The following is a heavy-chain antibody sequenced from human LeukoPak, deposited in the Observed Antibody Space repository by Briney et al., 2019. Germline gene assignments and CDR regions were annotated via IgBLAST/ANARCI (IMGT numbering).Heavy chain of an antibody. J-gene: IGHJ4*02. Sequence: GGSLRLSCAASGFTFSSYSMNWVRQAPGEGLEWVSSISSSSSYIYYADSVKGRFTISRDNAKNSLYLQMNSLRAEDTAVYYCARVKGSSWPFDYWGQGTLVTVSS. CDR1: GFTFSSYS. V-gene: IGHV3-21*01. CDR3: ARVKGSSWPFDY. D-gene: IGHD6-13*01. CDR2: ISSSSSYI.